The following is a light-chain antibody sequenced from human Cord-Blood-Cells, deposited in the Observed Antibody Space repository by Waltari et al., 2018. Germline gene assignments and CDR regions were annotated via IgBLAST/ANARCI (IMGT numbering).Light chain of an antibody. CDR1: QSISNY. V-gene: IGKV1-39*01. CDR3: QQSYSTP. CDR2: AAS. J-gene: IGKJ4*01. Sequence: DIQMTQSPSFLSASVGDRVTITCRASQSISNYLNWYQQKPGKSPKLLIYAASSLQSGVPSRFSGSGSGTDFTLTISSLQPEDFATYYCQQSYSTPFGGGTKVEIK.